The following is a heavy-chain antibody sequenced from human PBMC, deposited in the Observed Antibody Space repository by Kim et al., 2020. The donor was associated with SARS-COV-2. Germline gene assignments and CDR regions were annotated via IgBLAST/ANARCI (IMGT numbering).Heavy chain of an antibody. V-gene: IGHV3-43*02. D-gene: IGHD3-9*01. J-gene: IGHJ4*02. CDR1: GFTFDDYA. CDR2: ISGDGGST. Sequence: GGSLRLSCAASGFTFDDYAMHWVRQAPGKGLEWVSLISGDGGSTYYADSVKGRFTISRDNSKNSLYLQMNSLRTEDTALYYCAKDNPITTVAYYDILTGYYNDWGQGTLVTVSS. CDR3: AKDNPITTVAYYDILTGYYND.